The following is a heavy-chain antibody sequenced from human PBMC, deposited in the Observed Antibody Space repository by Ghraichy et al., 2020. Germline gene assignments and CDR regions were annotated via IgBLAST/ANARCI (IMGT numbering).Heavy chain of an antibody. CDR1: GDSISSYY. D-gene: IGHD2-15*01. CDR3: ARAAVVVHNWFDP. V-gene: IGHV4-4*07. CDR2: IFTTGSA. Sequence: SETLSLTCTVSGDSISSYYWSRIRQPAGKGLEWIGRIFTTGSANYNPSLKSRVTMSVDTSKNQFSLKLSSVTAADTAVYYCARAAVVVHNWFDPWGQGTLVTVSS. J-gene: IGHJ5*02.